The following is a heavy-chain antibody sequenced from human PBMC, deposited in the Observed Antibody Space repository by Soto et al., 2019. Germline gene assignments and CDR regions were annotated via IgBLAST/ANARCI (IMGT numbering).Heavy chain of an antibody. CDR1: GYTFTNYA. V-gene: IGHV1-18*01. CDR3: AIDGWAFSIFGDTMIV. D-gene: IGHD3-3*01. CDR2: ISAYSGDT. Sequence: VQLLQSGGEVRKPGASVKVSCKTSGYTFTNYAINWVRQAPGQGLQWMGWISAYSGDTKYAQRSQDRLTVTTDPSTTPAYMELRILRSDATAVYYCAIDGWAFSIFGDTMIVLGHGTSVIVSS. J-gene: IGHJ6*02.